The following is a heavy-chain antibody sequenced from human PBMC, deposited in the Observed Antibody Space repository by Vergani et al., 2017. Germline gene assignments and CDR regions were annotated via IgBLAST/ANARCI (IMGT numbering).Heavy chain of an antibody. J-gene: IGHJ4*02. D-gene: IGHD3-22*01. CDR1: GGSFSGYY. Sequence: QVQLQQWGAGLLKPSETLSLTCAVYGGSFSGYYWSWIRQPPGKGLEWIGEINHSGSTNYNPSLKSRVTISVDTSKNQFSLKLSSVTAADTAVYYCARGRPLFYDSSGYYQPFDYWGQGTLVTVSS. CDR3: ARGRPLFYDSSGYYQPFDY. CDR2: INHSGST. V-gene: IGHV4-34*01.